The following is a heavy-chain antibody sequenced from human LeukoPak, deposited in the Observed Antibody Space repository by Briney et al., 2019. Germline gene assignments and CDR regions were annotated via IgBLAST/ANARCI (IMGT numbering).Heavy chain of an antibody. V-gene: IGHV2-5*01. Sequence: SGPTLVNPTQTLTLTCTFSGFSLSTSGVGVGWIRQPPGKALEWLALIYWNDDKRYSPSLKSRLTITKDTSKNQVVLTMTNMDPVDTATYYCARELSWALLYYYDSSGYYDYWGQGTLVTVSS. D-gene: IGHD3-22*01. J-gene: IGHJ4*02. CDR1: GFSLSTSGVG. CDR3: ARELSWALLYYYDSSGYYDY. CDR2: IYWNDDK.